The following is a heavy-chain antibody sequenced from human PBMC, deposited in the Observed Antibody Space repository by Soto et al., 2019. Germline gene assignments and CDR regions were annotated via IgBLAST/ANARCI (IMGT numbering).Heavy chain of an antibody. CDR2: IIPILGIA. Sequence: SVKVSCKASGGTFSSYTISWVRQAPGQGLEWMGRIIPILGIANYAQKFQGRVTITADKSTSTAYMELSSLRSEDTAVYYCARRLGGYSGYDPWGQGTLVTVSS. D-gene: IGHD5-12*01. CDR3: ARRLGGYSGYDP. J-gene: IGHJ5*02. V-gene: IGHV1-69*02. CDR1: GGTFSSYT.